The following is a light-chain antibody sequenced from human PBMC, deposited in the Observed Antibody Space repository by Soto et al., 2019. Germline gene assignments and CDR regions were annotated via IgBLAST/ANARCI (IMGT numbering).Light chain of an antibody. J-gene: IGKJ1*01. CDR2: GAS. V-gene: IGKV3-20*01. CDR1: QSISSSY. Sequence: SVLTQTPAILSLAPAERATLSCMASQSISSSYLAWYQQKPGQAPRLLIYGASSRATGIADRFSGSGSGTDFTLTISRLEPEDFAVYYCHQYGGSPWTFGQGTKVDIK. CDR3: HQYGGSPWT.